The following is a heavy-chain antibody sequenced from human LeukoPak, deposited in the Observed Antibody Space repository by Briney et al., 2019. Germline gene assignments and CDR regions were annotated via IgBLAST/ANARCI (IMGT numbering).Heavy chain of an antibody. D-gene: IGHD2-2*01. Sequence: RGESLKISCRGSGYSFNTYWIGWVRQMPGKGLEWMGIIYPGDSDTRYSPSFRGQVTMSADKSINTAYLQWSSLKASDNAMYFCARRQGCSTSSCPPDSWGQGTLVTVSS. CDR2: IYPGDSDT. CDR1: GYSFNTYW. CDR3: ARRQGCSTSSCPPDS. J-gene: IGHJ4*02. V-gene: IGHV5-51*01.